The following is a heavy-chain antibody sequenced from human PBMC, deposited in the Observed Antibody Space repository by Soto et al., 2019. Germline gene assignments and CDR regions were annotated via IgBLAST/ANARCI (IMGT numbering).Heavy chain of an antibody. Sequence: HPGGSLRLSCAASGFTFSSYAMSWVRQAPGKGLEWVSAISGSGGSTYYADSVKGRFTISRDNSKNTLYLQMNSLRAEDTAVYYCAKKFKAPVRYSSGWPSDYWGQGTLVTVSS. CDR1: GFTFSSYA. D-gene: IGHD6-19*01. CDR2: ISGSGGST. CDR3: AKKFKAPVRYSSGWPSDY. J-gene: IGHJ4*02. V-gene: IGHV3-23*01.